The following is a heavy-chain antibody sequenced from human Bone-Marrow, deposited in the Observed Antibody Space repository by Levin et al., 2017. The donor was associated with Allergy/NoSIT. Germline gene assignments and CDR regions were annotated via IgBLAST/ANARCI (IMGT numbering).Heavy chain of an antibody. Sequence: GGSLRLSCAASGFTFSSYAMHWVRQAPGKGLEWVAVISYDGSNKYYADSVKGRFTISRDNSKNTLYLQMNSLRAEDTAVYYCAIIGGENIVGALSDYWGQGTLVTVSS. CDR1: GFTFSSYA. CDR3: AIIGGENIVGALSDY. J-gene: IGHJ4*02. D-gene: IGHD1-26*01. V-gene: IGHV3-30*04. CDR2: ISYDGSNK.